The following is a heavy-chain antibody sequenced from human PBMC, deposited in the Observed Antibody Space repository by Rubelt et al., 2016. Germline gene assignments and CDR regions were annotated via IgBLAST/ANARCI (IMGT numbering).Heavy chain of an antibody. CDR2: IRSITNNYAT. J-gene: IGHJ4*02. V-gene: IGHV3-73*01. D-gene: IGHD4-23*01. CDR3: TRQADSGNHFDY. Sequence: EVQLLESGGGLVQPGGSLRLSCATSGFTFSGSAMQWVRQASGIGLEWVGRIRSITNNYATAYAASVKGRFIISRDDSKNTAYLQMNSLKTEDTAVYYCTRQADSGNHFDYWGQGTLVTVSS. CDR1: GFTFSGSA.